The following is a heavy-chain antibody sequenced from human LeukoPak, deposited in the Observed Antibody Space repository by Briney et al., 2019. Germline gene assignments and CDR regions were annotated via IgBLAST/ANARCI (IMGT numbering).Heavy chain of an antibody. D-gene: IGHD5-18*01. J-gene: IGHJ6*02. Sequence: GGSLRLSCATSGFTFSSYSMNWVRQAPGKGLEWVSSVSTSSSYIYYADSVKGRFTISRDNAKNSVYLQVNSLRAEDTAVYYCASINTPSYGMDVWGQGTTVTVSS. CDR2: VSTSSSYI. CDR3: ASINTPSYGMDV. V-gene: IGHV3-21*01. CDR1: GFTFSSYS.